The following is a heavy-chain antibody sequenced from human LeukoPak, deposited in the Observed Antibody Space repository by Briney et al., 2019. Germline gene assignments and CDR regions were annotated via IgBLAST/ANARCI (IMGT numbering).Heavy chain of an antibody. J-gene: IGHJ5*02. D-gene: IGHD3-22*01. Sequence: ASVKVSCKASGYTFTSYAMNWVRQAPGQGLEWMGRINPNSGGTNYAQKLQGRGTMTRDTSISTAYMELSRLRSDDTAVYYCARDGYYYDPRNWFDPWGQGTLVTVSS. CDR2: INPNSGGT. CDR1: GYTFTSYA. V-gene: IGHV1-2*06. CDR3: ARDGYYYDPRNWFDP.